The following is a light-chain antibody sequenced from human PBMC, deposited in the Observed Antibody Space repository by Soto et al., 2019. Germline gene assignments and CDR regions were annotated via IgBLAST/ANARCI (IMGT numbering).Light chain of an antibody. V-gene: IGKV1-8*01. CDR2: AAS. CDR3: QQYYSYPLWT. Sequence: AIRMTQSPSSLSASTGDRVTTTCRASQGISSYLAWYQQKPGKAPKLLIYAASTLQSGVPSRFSGSGSGTDFTLTISCLQSEDFATYYCQQYYSYPLWTFGQGTKVEIK. J-gene: IGKJ1*01. CDR1: QGISSY.